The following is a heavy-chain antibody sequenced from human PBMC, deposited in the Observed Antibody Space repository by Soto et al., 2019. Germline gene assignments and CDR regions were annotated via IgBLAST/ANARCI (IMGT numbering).Heavy chain of an antibody. CDR3: ARDTSSTSLRAEYFQF. V-gene: IGHV4-39*02. CDR1: GGPVGYTSFY. Sequence: SETLSLTCDVSGGPVGYTSFYWGWLRQSPGKGLEWIGSVHHSVTTYYNLSLKGRVTISMDTSKNQFSLRLTSVTAADTAVYYCARDTSSTSLRAEYFQFWGQGTQVT. CDR2: VHHSVTT. D-gene: IGHD6-13*01. J-gene: IGHJ1*01.